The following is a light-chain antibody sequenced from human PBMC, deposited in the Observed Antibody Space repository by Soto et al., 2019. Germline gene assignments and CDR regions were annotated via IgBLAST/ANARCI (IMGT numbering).Light chain of an antibody. V-gene: IGKV1D-12*01. CDR1: QDIAGF. CDR2: TAS. Sequence: DIQVTQSPSSVSASVGDRVTITCRASQDIAGFLAWYQHKPGRAPELLIRTASSLQSGVPSRFSGSGSGTDFTRTIDSLQPEDSATDYCQQAYSFPFTFGQGTRLDI. CDR3: QQAYSFPFT. J-gene: IGKJ5*01.